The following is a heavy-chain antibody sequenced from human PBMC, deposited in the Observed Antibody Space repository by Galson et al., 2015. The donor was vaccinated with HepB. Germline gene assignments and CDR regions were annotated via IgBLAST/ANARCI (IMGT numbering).Heavy chain of an antibody. V-gene: IGHV3-21*01. CDR1: GFTFSSYS. CDR2: ISGSSSYI. Sequence: SLRLSCTASGFTFSSYSMNWVRQAPGKGLEWVSYISGSSSYIYYADSVKGRFTISRDNAKNSPYLQMNSLRAEDTAVYYCARDGNNPRDGMDVWGQGTTVTVSS. CDR3: ARDGNNPRDGMDV. J-gene: IGHJ6*02. D-gene: IGHD1/OR15-1a*01.